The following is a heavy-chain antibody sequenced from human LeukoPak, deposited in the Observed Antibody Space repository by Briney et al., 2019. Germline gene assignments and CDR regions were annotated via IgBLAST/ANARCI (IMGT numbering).Heavy chain of an antibody. J-gene: IGHJ4*02. CDR2: IGGSSDRT. Sequence: PRGSLRLSCAASGFTFSTCPMSWVRQAPGKGLEWVSAIGGSSDRTYYADSVKGRFIISRDNSRNMLYLQMNSLRAEDTAVYYCAKAGAYCGDNCYSIFNHWGQGTLVTVSS. CDR3: AKAGAYCGDNCYSIFNH. D-gene: IGHD2-21*02. CDR1: GFTFSTCP. V-gene: IGHV3-23*01.